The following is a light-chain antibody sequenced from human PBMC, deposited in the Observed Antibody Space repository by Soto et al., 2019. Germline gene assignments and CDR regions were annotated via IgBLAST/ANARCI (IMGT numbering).Light chain of an antibody. Sequence: DIQMTQSPSTLSASVGDRVTITCRASQTINTYLAWYQQKPGKAPKLLVFDASYLASGVPSRFSGSGSGTDVSLTISSLLPDDFAAYYCQQYNSYPLTFGGGTKVEIK. V-gene: IGKV1-5*01. CDR3: QQYNSYPLT. J-gene: IGKJ4*01. CDR1: QTINTY. CDR2: DAS.